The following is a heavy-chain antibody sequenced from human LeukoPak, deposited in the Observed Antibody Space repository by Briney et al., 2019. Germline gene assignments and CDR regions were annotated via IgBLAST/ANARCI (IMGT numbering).Heavy chain of an antibody. V-gene: IGHV1-18*01. CDR2: ISAYNGNT. Sequence: ASVKVSCKASGYTFTSYGISWVRQAPGQGLEWMGWISAYNGNTNYAQKLQGRVTMTTDTSTSTAYMELRSLRSDDTAVYYCARDGLQTSPLWFGPWGQGTLVTVSS. CDR3: ARDGLQTSPLWFGP. CDR1: GYTFTSYG. D-gene: IGHD4-11*01. J-gene: IGHJ5*02.